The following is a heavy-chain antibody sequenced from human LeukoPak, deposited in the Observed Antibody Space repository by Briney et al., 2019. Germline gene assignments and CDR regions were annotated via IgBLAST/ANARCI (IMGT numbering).Heavy chain of an antibody. CDR1: GYTFTSYY. V-gene: IGHV1-46*01. J-gene: IGHJ4*02. CDR3: ARRGFGYSHGFVSYYFDY. D-gene: IGHD5-18*01. Sequence: ASVKVSCKASGYTFTSYYMHWVRQAPGQGLEWMGIINPSGGSTSYAQKFQGRVTVTRDTSTSTVYMELSSLRSEDTAVYYCARRGFGYSHGFVSYYFDYWGQGTLVTVSS. CDR2: INPSGGST.